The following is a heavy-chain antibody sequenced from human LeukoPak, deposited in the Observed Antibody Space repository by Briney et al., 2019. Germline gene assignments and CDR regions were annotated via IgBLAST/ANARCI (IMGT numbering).Heavy chain of an antibody. CDR3: ARDFRSSGDDLDY. V-gene: IGHV3-48*01. CDR1: GFTFSIYR. D-gene: IGHD3-22*01. CDR2: ISSSSSTI. J-gene: IGHJ4*02. Sequence: PGGSLRLSCAASGFTFSIYRINWVRQAPGKGLEWVSYISSSSSTIYYADSVKGRFTISRYNAKNSLYLQMNSLRAEDTAVYYCARDFRSSGDDLDYWGQGTLVTVSS.